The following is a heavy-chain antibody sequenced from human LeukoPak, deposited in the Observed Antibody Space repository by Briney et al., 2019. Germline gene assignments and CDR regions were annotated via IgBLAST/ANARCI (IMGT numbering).Heavy chain of an antibody. D-gene: IGHD2-15*01. CDR1: GFTFSSYA. CDR3: ASPHFPNAAHRLDY. V-gene: IGHV3-30-3*01. J-gene: IGHJ4*02. CDR2: ISYDGSNK. Sequence: QPGGSLKLSCAASGFTFSSYAMHWVRQAPGKGLEWVAVISYDGSNKYYADSVKGRFTISRDNSKNTLYLQMNSLRAEDTAVYYCASPHFPNAAHRLDYWGQGTLVTVSS.